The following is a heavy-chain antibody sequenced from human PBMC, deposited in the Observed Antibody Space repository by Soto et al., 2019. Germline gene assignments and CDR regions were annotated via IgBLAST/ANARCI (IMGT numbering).Heavy chain of an antibody. Sequence: QMQLVESGGGLVRPGGSLRLSCAASGFTFRDFYMSWIRQTPGKGLEWISYISTGGSSIFYADSVKGRFTISRDNAKDSHYLQMNSLRGDDTAVYYCARMTAAGSHWDFDLWGRGMLVTVSS. CDR3: ARMTAAGSHWDFDL. CDR2: ISTGGSSI. V-gene: IGHV3-11*01. D-gene: IGHD6-13*01. CDR1: GFTFRDFY. J-gene: IGHJ2*01.